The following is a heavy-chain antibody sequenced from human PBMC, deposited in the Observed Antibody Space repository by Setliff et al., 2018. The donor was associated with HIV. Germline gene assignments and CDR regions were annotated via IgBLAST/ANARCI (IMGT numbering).Heavy chain of an antibody. D-gene: IGHD1-26*01. Sequence: SETLSLTCAVAGGSLSNHRWTWVRQSSGKGLEWIGDIDDRGTTNYNPSLRSRVTISVDTSKTQFSLNLRSVTAADTAVYYCTRRGQSLPMDAFDLWGQGTLVTVSS. CDR1: GGSLSNHR. J-gene: IGHJ3*01. V-gene: IGHV4-34*01. CDR3: TRRGQSLPMDAFDL. CDR2: IDDRGTT.